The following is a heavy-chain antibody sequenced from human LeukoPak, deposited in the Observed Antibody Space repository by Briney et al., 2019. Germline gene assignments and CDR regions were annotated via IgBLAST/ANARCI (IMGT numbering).Heavy chain of an antibody. J-gene: IGHJ4*02. V-gene: IGHV1-3*01. CDR3: ARDPHGSTVTNFFDY. CDR2: INAGNGNT. CDR1: GYTFTSYA. D-gene: IGHD4-17*01. Sequence: ASVKVSCKASGYTFTSYAMHWVRQAPGQRLEWMGWINAGNGNTKYSQKFQGRVTITRDTSASTAYMELSSLRSEDTAVYYCARDPHGSTVTNFFDYWGQGTLVTVSS.